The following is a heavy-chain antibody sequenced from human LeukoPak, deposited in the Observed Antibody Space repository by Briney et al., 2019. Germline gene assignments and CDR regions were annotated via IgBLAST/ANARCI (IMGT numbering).Heavy chain of an antibody. CDR3: ARSRGIAAAGTDFDY. Sequence: ASVNVSCKASGYTFTGYYMHWVRQAPGQGLEWMGWINPNSGGTNYAQKFQGRVTMTRDTSISTAYMELSRLRSDDTAVYYCARSRGIAAAGTDFDYWGQGTLVTVSS. V-gene: IGHV1-2*02. CDR2: INPNSGGT. CDR1: GYTFTGYY. J-gene: IGHJ4*02. D-gene: IGHD6-13*01.